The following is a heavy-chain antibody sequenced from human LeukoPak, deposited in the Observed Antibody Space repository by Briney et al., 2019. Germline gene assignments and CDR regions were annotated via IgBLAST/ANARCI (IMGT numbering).Heavy chain of an antibody. Sequence: SETLSLTCTVSGGSISSSRYYWGWIRQPPGKGLEWIGEIILGGSTNYNPSLKSRVTISVDTSKNQFSLKLSSVTAADTAVYYCARGQSRYNWNRTGRSYSYYMDVWDKGTTVTVSS. D-gene: IGHD1-20*01. CDR1: GGSISSSRYY. V-gene: IGHV4-39*07. CDR2: IILGGST. J-gene: IGHJ6*03. CDR3: ARGQSRYNWNRTGRSYSYYMDV.